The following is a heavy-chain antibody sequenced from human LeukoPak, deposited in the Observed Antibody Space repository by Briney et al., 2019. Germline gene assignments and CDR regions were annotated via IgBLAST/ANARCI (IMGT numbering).Heavy chain of an antibody. CDR2: ISAYNGNT. CDR1: GYTFTSYG. V-gene: IGHV1-18*01. Sequence: ASVKVSCKASGYTFTSYGISWVRQAPGQALEWMGWISAYNGNTNYAQKLQGRVTMTTDTSTSTAYMELRSLRSDDTAVYYCARAYGSGSYLLYYYYYYGMDVWGQGTTVTVSS. J-gene: IGHJ6*02. D-gene: IGHD3-10*01. CDR3: ARAYGSGSYLLYYYYYYGMDV.